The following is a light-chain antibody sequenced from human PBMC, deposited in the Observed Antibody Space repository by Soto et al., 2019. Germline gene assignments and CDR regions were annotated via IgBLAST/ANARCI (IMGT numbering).Light chain of an antibody. CDR1: SSDIGGFNY. J-gene: IGLJ3*02. CDR3: SSYTSSSTWV. V-gene: IGLV2-14*01. CDR2: EVR. Sequence: QSALTQPASVSGSPGQSITISCTGTSSDIGGFNYVSWYQQHPGTAPKLIIYEVRNRPSGVSNRFSGSKSDNTASLTISGLLAEDEADYYCSSYTSSSTWVFGGGTKLTVL.